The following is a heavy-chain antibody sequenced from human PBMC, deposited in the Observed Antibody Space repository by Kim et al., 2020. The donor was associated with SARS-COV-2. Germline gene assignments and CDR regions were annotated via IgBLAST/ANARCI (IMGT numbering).Heavy chain of an antibody. Sequence: YAPKFQGRVTITTDKATSTAYMGLSSLRSEDTAVYYWARVGDGYNYWFDPWGQGTLVTVSS. D-gene: IGHD5-12*01. V-gene: IGHV1-69*04. J-gene: IGHJ5*02. CDR3: ARVGDGYNYWFDP.